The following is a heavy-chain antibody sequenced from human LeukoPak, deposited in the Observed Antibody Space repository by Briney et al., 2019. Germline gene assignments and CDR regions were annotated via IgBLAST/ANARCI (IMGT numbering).Heavy chain of an antibody. D-gene: IGHD3-22*01. V-gene: IGHV4-59*01. CDR1: GGSISSYY. Sequence: PSETLSLTCTVSGGSISSYYWSWIRQPPGKGLEWIGYIYYSGSTNYNPSLKSRVTISVDTSKNQFSLKLSSVTAADTAVYYCARVMDDSSGYDFDYWGQGTLVTVSS. J-gene: IGHJ4*02. CDR3: ARVMDDSSGYDFDY. CDR2: IYYSGST.